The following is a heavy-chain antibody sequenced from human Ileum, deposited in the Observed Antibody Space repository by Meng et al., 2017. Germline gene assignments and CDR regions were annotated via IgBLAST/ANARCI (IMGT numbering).Heavy chain of an antibody. Sequence: QGQLEEAGPGMVKTSETLSLICDVSGGSTSGYYWSWIRQPAGKGLEWLGRIYTGGHTHYNPSLESRLTMSLDTSKSQISLTLSSVTAADTAVYYCARMLAVAISGDFYYMDVWGKGTMVTVSS. CDR1: GGSTSGYY. D-gene: IGHD2-21*01. V-gene: IGHV4-4*07. CDR2: IYTGGHT. CDR3: ARMLAVAISGDFYYMDV. J-gene: IGHJ6*03.